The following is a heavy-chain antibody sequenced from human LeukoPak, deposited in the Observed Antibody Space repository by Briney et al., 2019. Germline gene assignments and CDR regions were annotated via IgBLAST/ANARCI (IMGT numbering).Heavy chain of an antibody. CDR1: GFTFDDYA. J-gene: IGHJ4*02. Sequence: AGGSLRLSCAASGFTFDDYAMHWVRQAPGKGLEWVSGISWNSGSIGYADSAKGRFTISRDNAKNSLYLQMNSLRAEDTALYYCAKELSSGSYYGEFDYWGQGTLVTVSS. D-gene: IGHD3-10*01. V-gene: IGHV3-9*01. CDR2: ISWNSGSI. CDR3: AKELSSGSYYGEFDY.